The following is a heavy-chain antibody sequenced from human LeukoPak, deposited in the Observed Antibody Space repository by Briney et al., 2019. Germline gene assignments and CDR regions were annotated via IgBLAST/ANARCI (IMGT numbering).Heavy chain of an antibody. J-gene: IGHJ4*02. D-gene: IGHD3-10*01. CDR1: GFTFSSYA. V-gene: IGHV3-23*01. CDR3: ARDGGRFGELPYFDY. CDR2: ISGSGGST. Sequence: PGGSLRLSCAASGFTFSSYAMSWVRQAPGKGLEWVSAISGSGGSTYYADSVKGRFTISRDNSKNTLYLQMNSLRAEDTAVYYCARDGGRFGELPYFDYWGQGTLVTVSS.